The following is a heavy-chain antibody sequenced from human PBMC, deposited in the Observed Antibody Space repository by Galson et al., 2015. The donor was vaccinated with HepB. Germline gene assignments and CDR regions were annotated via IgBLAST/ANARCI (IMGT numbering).Heavy chain of an antibody. CDR2: IYYSGST. CDR3: ARLRHDFGFDY. Sequence: ETLSLTCTVSGGSISSYYWSWIRQPPGKGLEWIGYIYYSGSTNYNPSLKSRVTISVDTSKNQFSLKLSSVTAADTAVYYCARLRHDFGFDYWGQGTLVTVSS. D-gene: IGHD3-3*01. CDR1: GGSISSYY. V-gene: IGHV4-59*01. J-gene: IGHJ4*02.